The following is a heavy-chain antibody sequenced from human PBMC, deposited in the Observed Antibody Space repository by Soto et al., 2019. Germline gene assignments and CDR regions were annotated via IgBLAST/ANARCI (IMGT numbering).Heavy chain of an antibody. CDR3: ARDLRPIDIVVGPAAPHWFDP. CDR1: GFTFSSYS. Sequence: EVQLVESGGGLVQPGGSLRLSCAASGFTFSSYSMNWVRQAPGKGLEWVSYISSSSSTIYYADSGKGRVTISRDNAKNSRYLQMNSLRAEDTAVYYCARDLRPIDIVVGPAAPHWFDPWGQGTLVTVSS. V-gene: IGHV3-48*01. J-gene: IGHJ5*02. CDR2: ISSSSSTI. D-gene: IGHD2-2*01.